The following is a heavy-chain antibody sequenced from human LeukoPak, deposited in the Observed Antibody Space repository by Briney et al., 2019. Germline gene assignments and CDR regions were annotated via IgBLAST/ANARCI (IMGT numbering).Heavy chain of an antibody. CDR3: ARDYGSGSSYYYYGMDV. J-gene: IGHJ6*04. CDR1: GDTFSSYA. CDR2: IIPIFGTA. D-gene: IGHD3-10*01. V-gene: IGHV1-69*06. Sequence: SVKVSCKASGDTFSSYAISWVRQAPGQGLEWMGGIIPIFGTANYAQKFQGRVTITADKSTSTAYMELSSLRSEDTAVYYCARDYGSGSSYYYYGMDVWGKGTTVTVSS.